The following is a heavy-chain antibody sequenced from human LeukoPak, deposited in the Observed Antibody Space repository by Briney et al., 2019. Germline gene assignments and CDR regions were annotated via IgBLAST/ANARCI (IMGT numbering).Heavy chain of an antibody. CDR2: IDHSGRT. D-gene: IGHD3-22*01. CDR3: AREPQPYYYDSSGYYYFDY. J-gene: IGHJ4*02. V-gene: IGHV4-34*01. CDR1: GGSFSGYY. Sequence: SETLSLTCAVYGGSFSGYYWSWIRQPPGKGLEWIGEIDHSGRTNSNASLKSRVTISVDTSKNQFSLKLSSVTAADTAVYYCAREPQPYYYDSSGYYYFDYWGQGTLVTVSS.